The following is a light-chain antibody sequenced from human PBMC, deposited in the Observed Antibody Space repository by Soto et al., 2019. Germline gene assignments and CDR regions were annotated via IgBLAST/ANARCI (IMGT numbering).Light chain of an antibody. J-gene: IGKJ1*01. Sequence: DIQMTQSPPSLSASVGDRVTITCQASQDIGNYLNWYQHKPGKAPNLVIFDAFNLETGVPSRFSGSGSGTEFTLTISSLQPDDFATYYCQHYNSYSEAFGQGTKVELK. CDR2: DAF. CDR3: QHYNSYSEA. V-gene: IGKV1-33*01. CDR1: QDIGNY.